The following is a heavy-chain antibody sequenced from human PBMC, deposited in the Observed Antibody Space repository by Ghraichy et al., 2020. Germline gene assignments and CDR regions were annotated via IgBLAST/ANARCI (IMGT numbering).Heavy chain of an antibody. Sequence: SVKVSCKASGGTFSSYAISWVRQAPGQGLEWMGGIIPIFGTANYAQKFQGRVTITADESTSTAYMELSSLRSEDTAVYYCARVSYKPAPCCTYFDYWGQGTLVTVSS. V-gene: IGHV1-69*13. J-gene: IGHJ4*02. CDR3: ARVSYKPAPCCTYFDY. CDR2: IIPIFGTA. CDR1: GGTFSSYA. D-gene: IGHD2-8*01.